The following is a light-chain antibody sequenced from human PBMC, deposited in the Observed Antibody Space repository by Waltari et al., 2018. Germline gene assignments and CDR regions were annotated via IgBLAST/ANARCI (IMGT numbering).Light chain of an antibody. Sequence: VLTQSPGTLSLSPGERATLSCRASQSLTKKYLAWYQQKPGQAPRLLIYGASSGAAGIPDRFSGSGSGTDFTLTISRLEPEDSAVYYCQQYGSSILYTFGQGTKLEIK. J-gene: IGKJ2*01. CDR2: GAS. V-gene: IGKV3-20*01. CDR1: QSLTKKY. CDR3: QQYGSSILYT.